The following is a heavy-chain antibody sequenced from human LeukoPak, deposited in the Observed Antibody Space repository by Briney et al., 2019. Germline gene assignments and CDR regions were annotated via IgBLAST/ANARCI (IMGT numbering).Heavy chain of an antibody. CDR1: GFTFDDYG. D-gene: IGHD2-8*01. CDR2: INWNGGST. CDR3: ARVLGCTNGVCPYYYYYYMDV. J-gene: IGHJ6*03. Sequence: GGSPRLSCAASGFTFDDYGMSWVRQAPGKGLEWVSGINWNGGSTGYADSVKGRFTISRDNAKNSLYLQMNSLRAEDTALYYCARVLGCTNGVCPYYYYYYMDVWGKGTTVTVSS. V-gene: IGHV3-20*04.